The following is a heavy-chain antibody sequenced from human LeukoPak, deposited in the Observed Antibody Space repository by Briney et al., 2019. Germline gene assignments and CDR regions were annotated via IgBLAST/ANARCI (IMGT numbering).Heavy chain of an antibody. V-gene: IGHV3-23*01. D-gene: IGHD3-3*01. CDR2: ISGSGGST. Sequence: QSGGSLRLSCAASGFTFSSYAMGWVRQAPGKGLEWVSAISGSGGSTYYADSVKGRFTISRDNSKNTLYLQMNSLRAEDTAVYYCAKVDPRITIFGVVIKGSRGSFDYWGQGTLVTVSS. J-gene: IGHJ4*02. CDR1: GFTFSSYA. CDR3: AKVDPRITIFGVVIKGSRGSFDY.